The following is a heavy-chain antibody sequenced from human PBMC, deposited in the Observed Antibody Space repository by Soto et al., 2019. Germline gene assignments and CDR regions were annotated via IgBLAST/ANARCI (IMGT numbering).Heavy chain of an antibody. CDR1: GFTVSSNY. CDR2: IYSGGST. D-gene: IGHD2-2*01. CDR3: ARVPIVVVPAAIHYYYYYGMDV. V-gene: IGHV3-53*01. Sequence: LRRSCAASGFTVSSNYMSWVRQAPGKGLEWVSVIYSGGSTYYADSVKGRFTISRDNSKNTLYLQMNSLRAEDTAVYYCARVPIVVVPAAIHYYYYYGMDVWGQGTTVTVSS. J-gene: IGHJ6*02.